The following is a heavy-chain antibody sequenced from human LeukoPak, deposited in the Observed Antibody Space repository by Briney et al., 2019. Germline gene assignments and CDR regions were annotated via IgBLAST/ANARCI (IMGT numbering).Heavy chain of an antibody. CDR2: ISGGGGST. CDR1: GFAFSRYG. Sequence: GGSLRLSCAASGFAFSRYGMSWVRQAPGKGLEWVSAISGGGGSTYYTDSVKGRFTISRDNSQNTLYLQMNSLRADDTAVYYCARELNYDSSGYYFDYWGQGTLVTVSS. V-gene: IGHV3-23*01. D-gene: IGHD3-22*01. J-gene: IGHJ4*02. CDR3: ARELNYDSSGYYFDY.